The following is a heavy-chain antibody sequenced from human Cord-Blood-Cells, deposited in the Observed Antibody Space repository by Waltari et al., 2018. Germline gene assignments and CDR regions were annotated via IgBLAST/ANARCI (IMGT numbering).Heavy chain of an antibody. CDR1: GGSFSGYY. J-gene: IGHJ1*01. CDR2: INHSGST. CDR3: ARGWGIGSSWYWGAEYFQH. D-gene: IGHD6-13*01. Sequence: QVQLQQWGAGLLKPSETLSLTCAVSGGSFSGYYWSWLRQPPGKGLEGLGEINHSGSTNYNPSLKSRVTISVDTSKNQFSLKLSSVTAADTAVYYCARGWGIGSSWYWGAEYFQHWGQGTLVTVSS. V-gene: IGHV4-34*01.